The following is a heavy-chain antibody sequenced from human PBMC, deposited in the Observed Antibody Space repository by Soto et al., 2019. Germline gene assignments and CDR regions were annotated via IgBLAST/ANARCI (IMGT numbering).Heavy chain of an antibody. Sequence: GGSLRLSCAASGFTFSSYGMHWVRQAPGKGLEWVAVISYDGSNKYYADSVKGRFTISRDNSKNTLYLQMNSLRAEDTAVYYCAKDRGTYCSGGSCHRGYFDYWGQGTLVTVSS. CDR2: ISYDGSNK. V-gene: IGHV3-30*18. J-gene: IGHJ4*02. CDR1: GFTFSSYG. CDR3: AKDRGTYCSGGSCHRGYFDY. D-gene: IGHD2-15*01.